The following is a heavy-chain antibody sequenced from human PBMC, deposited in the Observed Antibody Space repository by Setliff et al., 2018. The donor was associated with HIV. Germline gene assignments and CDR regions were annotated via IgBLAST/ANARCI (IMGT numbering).Heavy chain of an antibody. J-gene: IGHJ5*02. CDR3: ASRVYYYDSSGYLREEGFDP. CDR2: AFHSGAT. V-gene: IGHV4-4*08. CDR1: GGSITTYF. D-gene: IGHD3-22*01. Sequence: PSETLSLTCTVSGGSITTYFWTWIRQPPGKGLEWIGSAFHSGATNYNPSLKSRVTISVDTSKNQFSLKLSSVTAADAAVYYCASRVYYYDSSGYLREEGFDPWGQGTLVTVSS.